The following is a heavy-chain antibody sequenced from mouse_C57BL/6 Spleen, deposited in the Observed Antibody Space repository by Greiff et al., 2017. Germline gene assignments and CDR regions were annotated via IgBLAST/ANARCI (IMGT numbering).Heavy chain of an antibody. J-gene: IGHJ2*01. CDR1: GFTFSDYG. D-gene: IGHD1-1*01. CDR2: ISSGSSTN. V-gene: IGHV5-17*01. Sequence: EVKLVESGGGLVKPGGSLKLSCAASGFTFSDYGMHWVRQAPEKGLEWVAYISSGSSTNYYADTVKGRFTISRDNAKNTLFLQMTSLRSEDTAMYYCARDYGSSFDYWGQGTTLTVSS. CDR3: ARDYGSSFDY.